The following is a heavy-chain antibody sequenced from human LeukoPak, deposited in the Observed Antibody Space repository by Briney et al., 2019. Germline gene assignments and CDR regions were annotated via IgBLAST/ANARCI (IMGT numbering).Heavy chain of an antibody. J-gene: IGHJ4*02. CDR1: GGSFSGYY. V-gene: IGHV4-34*01. Sequence: SSETLSLTCAVYGGSFSGYYWSWIRQPPGKGLEWIGEINHSGSTNYNPSLKSRVTISVDTSKNQFSLKLSSVTAADTAVYYCATDVIAAAGYYFDYWGQGTLVTVSS. D-gene: IGHD6-13*01. CDR2: INHSGST. CDR3: ATDVIAAAGYYFDY.